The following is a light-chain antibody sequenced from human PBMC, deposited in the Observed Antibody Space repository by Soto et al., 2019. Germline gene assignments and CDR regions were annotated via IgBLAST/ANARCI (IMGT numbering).Light chain of an antibody. CDR2: KAS. J-gene: IGKJ4*01. CDR1: QSISSW. Sequence: IHMTQSPSTLSASVGDRVTITCRASQSISSWLAWYQQKPGKAPKLLIYKASSLESGVPSRFSGSGSGTEFTLTISSLQPDDFATYYCQQANSFPLTFGGGTKVDIK. CDR3: QQANSFPLT. V-gene: IGKV1-5*03.